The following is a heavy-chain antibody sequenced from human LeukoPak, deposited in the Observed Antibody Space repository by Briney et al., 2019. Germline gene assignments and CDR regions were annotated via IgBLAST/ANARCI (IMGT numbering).Heavy chain of an antibody. CDR2: ISGSGGST. V-gene: IGHV3-23*01. J-gene: IGHJ4*02. CDR1: GFTFSNSA. Sequence: GGSLRLSCAASGFTFSNSAMSWVRQAPGKGLAWVSSISGSGGSTYYADSVKGRFTISRDNFKNILYLQMNSLRAEDTAVYYCAKDRDDSSGFYHDYWGQGTLLTVSS. CDR3: AKDRDDSSGFYHDY. D-gene: IGHD3-22*01.